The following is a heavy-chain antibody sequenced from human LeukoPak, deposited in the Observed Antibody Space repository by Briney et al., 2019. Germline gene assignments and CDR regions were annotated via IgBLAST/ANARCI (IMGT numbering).Heavy chain of an antibody. V-gene: IGHV3-48*03. CDR1: GFTFSTYA. J-gene: IGHJ4*02. D-gene: IGHD6-6*01. Sequence: PGGSLRLSCAASGFTFSTYAMHWVRQAPGKGLEWVSYISTSCGIIYYADSVKGRFTISRDNAKNSLYLQMNSLRAEDTAVYYCAREPTSSSQDYYFDYWGQGTLVTVSS. CDR2: ISTSCGII. CDR3: AREPTSSSQDYYFDY.